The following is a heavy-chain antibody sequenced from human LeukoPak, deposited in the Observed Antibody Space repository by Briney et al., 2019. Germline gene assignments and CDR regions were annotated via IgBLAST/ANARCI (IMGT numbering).Heavy chain of an antibody. CDR3: ARGVLGSGYYHYYFDY. V-gene: IGHV4-4*09. CDR1: GDSISSYH. Sequence: SETLSLTCTVSGDSISSYHWSWIRQPPGKGLEWIGYIYTSGSTNYNPSLKSRVTISVDTSKNQFSLTLSSVTAADTAVYYCARGVLGSGYYHYYFDYWGQGTLVTVSS. J-gene: IGHJ4*02. D-gene: IGHD3-22*01. CDR2: IYTSGST.